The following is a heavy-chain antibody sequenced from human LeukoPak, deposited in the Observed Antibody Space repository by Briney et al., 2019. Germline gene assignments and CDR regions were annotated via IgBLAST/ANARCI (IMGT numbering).Heavy chain of an antibody. V-gene: IGHV4-34*01. Sequence: NTSETLSLTCAVYGGSFSGYYWSWIRQPPGKGLEWIGEINHSGSTNHNPSLKSRVTISVDTSKNQFSLKLSSVTAADTAVYYCARGVIVVVPAARVHNWFDPWGQGTLVTVSS. D-gene: IGHD2-2*01. CDR3: ARGVIVVVPAARVHNWFDP. J-gene: IGHJ5*02. CDR1: GGSFSGYY. CDR2: INHSGST.